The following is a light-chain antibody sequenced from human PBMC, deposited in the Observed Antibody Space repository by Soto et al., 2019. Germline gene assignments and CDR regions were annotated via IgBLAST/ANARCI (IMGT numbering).Light chain of an antibody. J-gene: IGKJ5*01. V-gene: IGKV3-11*01. CDR2: GAS. CDR3: QQRSNWPSIT. Sequence: EIVLTQSPATLPLSPGERATVSCRASQSVSSYLAWYQQKPGQAPRLLIYGASNRAAGIPARFSGLGSGTDFTLTISSLEPEDFAVYYCQQRSNWPSITFGQGTRLEI. CDR1: QSVSSY.